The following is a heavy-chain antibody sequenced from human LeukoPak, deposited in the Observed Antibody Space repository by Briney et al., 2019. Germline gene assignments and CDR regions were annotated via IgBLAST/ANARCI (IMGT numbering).Heavy chain of an antibody. Sequence: GESLKISYKGSGYSFTSYWIGWVRQMPGKGLEWMGIIYPGDSDTRYSPSFQGQVTISADKSISTAYLQWSSLKASDTAMYYCARHTRVHYYGSGSPENNWFDPWGQGTLVTVSS. V-gene: IGHV5-51*01. CDR1: GYSFTSYW. J-gene: IGHJ5*02. D-gene: IGHD3-10*01. CDR3: ARHTRVHYYGSGSPENNWFDP. CDR2: IYPGDSDT.